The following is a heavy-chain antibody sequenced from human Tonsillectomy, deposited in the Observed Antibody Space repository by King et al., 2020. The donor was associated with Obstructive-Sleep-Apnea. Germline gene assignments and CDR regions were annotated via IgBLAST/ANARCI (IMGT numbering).Heavy chain of an antibody. CDR1: GFTFSSYG. D-gene: IGHD5-24*01. Sequence: VQLVEYGGGVVQPGRSLRLSCAASGFTFSSYGMHWVRQAPGKGLEWVAFIRFDGSNKYYADSVKGRFTISRDNSKNTLYLQMNSLRGEDTAVYYCAKVPIREMGTVYYYYYNMDVWGQGTTVTVSS. CDR2: IRFDGSNK. V-gene: IGHV3-30*02. J-gene: IGHJ6*02. CDR3: AKVPIREMGTVYYYYYNMDV.